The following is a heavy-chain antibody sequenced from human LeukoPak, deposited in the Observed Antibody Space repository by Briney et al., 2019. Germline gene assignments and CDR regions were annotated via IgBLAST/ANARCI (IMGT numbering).Heavy chain of an antibody. V-gene: IGHV3-23*01. CDR1: GFTFSSCA. J-gene: IGHJ4*02. Sequence: GGSLRLSCAASGFTFSSCAMSWVRQALGKGLEWVSTITGSGGSTYYADSVKGRFTISRDNSKNTLYLQMNSLRAEDTALYYCAKDPEYSSSWYPDYWGQGTLVTVSS. CDR3: AKDPEYSSSWYPDY. CDR2: ITGSGGST. D-gene: IGHD6-13*01.